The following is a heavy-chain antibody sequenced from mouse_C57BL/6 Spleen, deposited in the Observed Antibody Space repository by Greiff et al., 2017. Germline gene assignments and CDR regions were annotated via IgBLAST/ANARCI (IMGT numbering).Heavy chain of an antibody. CDR1: GYSFTDYN. CDR2: INPNYGTT. Sequence: VQLKQSGPELVKPGASVKISCKASGYSFTDYNMNWVKQSNGKSLEWIGVINPNYGTTSYNQKFKGKATLTVDQSSSTAYMQLNSLTSEDSAVYYCARLDYYGSSYGGYFDYWGQGTTLTVSS. J-gene: IGHJ2*01. CDR3: ARLDYYGSSYGGYFDY. V-gene: IGHV1-39*01. D-gene: IGHD1-1*01.